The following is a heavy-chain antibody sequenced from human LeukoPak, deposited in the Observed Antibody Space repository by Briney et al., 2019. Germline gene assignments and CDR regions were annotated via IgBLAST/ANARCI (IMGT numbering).Heavy chain of an antibody. J-gene: IGHJ4*02. CDR1: GFTLSSYS. CDR3: ARRAGAYSHPYDY. V-gene: IGHV3-53*01. Sequence: GGSLRLSCAASGFTLSSYSMSWVRQAPGKGLEWVSFIYSDNTHYSDSVKGRFTISRDNSKNTLYLQMNSLRAEDTAVYYCARRAGAYSHPYDYWGQGTLVTVSS. D-gene: IGHD4/OR15-4a*01. CDR2: IYSDNT.